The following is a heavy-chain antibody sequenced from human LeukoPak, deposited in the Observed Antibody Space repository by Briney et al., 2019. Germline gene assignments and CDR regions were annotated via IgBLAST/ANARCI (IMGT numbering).Heavy chain of an antibody. Sequence: GGSLRLSCAASGFTFSDHYMSWIRQAPGKGLEWVSYISSSSSYTNYADSVKGRFTISRDNAKNSLYLQMNSLRAEDTAVYYCASYGYSGYDQVPGVVSYWGQGTLVTVSS. V-gene: IGHV3-11*03. D-gene: IGHD5-12*01. CDR1: GFTFSDHY. CDR2: ISSSSSYT. J-gene: IGHJ4*02. CDR3: ASYGYSGYDQVPGVVSY.